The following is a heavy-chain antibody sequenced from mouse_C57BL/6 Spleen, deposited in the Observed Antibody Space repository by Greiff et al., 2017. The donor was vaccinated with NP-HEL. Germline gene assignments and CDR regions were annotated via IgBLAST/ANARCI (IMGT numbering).Heavy chain of an antibody. V-gene: IGHV5-16*01. CDR3: ARSPEFITTVDWYFDV. J-gene: IGHJ1*03. CDR2: INYDGSST. D-gene: IGHD1-1*01. CDR1: GFTFSDYY. Sequence: EVQRVESEGGLVQPGSSMKLSCTASGFTFSDYYMAWVRQVPEKGLEWVANINYDGSSTYYLDSLKSRFIISRDNAKNILYLQMSSLKSEDTATYYCARSPEFITTVDWYFDVWGTGTTVTVSS.